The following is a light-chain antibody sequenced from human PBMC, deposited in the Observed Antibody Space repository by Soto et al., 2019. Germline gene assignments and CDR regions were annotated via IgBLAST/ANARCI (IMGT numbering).Light chain of an antibody. Sequence: QSVLTQPPSVSGAPGQRVPISCTGSSSNIGAGYDVHWYQQLPGTAPKLLIYHNSNRPSGVPDRFSGSKSGTSASLAITGLQAEDEADYYCQSYESSLSGSRVFGTGTKVTVL. CDR2: HNS. V-gene: IGLV1-40*01. CDR3: QSYESSLSGSRV. CDR1: SSNIGAGYD. J-gene: IGLJ1*01.